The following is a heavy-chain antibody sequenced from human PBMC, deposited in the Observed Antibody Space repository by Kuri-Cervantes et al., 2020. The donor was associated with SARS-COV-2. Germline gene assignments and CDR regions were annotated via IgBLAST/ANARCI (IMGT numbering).Heavy chain of an antibody. CDR3: ARSSGSYLYYGMDV. D-gene: IGHD1-26*01. CDR1: GYSISSGYY. Sequence: GSLRLSCAVSGYSISSGYYWGWIRQPPGKGLEWIGSIYHSGSTYYNPSLKSRVTISVDTSKNQFSLKLSSVTAADTAVYYCARSSGSYLYYGMDVWGQGTTVTVSS. J-gene: IGHJ6*02. V-gene: IGHV4-38-2*01. CDR2: IYHSGST.